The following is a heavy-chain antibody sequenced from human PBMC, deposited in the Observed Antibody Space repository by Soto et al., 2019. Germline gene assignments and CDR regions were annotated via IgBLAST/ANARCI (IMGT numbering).Heavy chain of an antibody. CDR3: VRGRDGFNDGWLGH. CDR1: GFTFNTYW. Sequence: EVQLVESGGGLVRIGESLRLSCAASGFTFNTYWMNWVRQAPGKGPEWVANMKKDGSVTHYLASVSGRFTISRDNAKSALYLQMSSLTVEDTGVHYCVRGRDGFNDGWLGHWGQGTLVIV. V-gene: IGHV3-7*01. D-gene: IGHD1-1*01. J-gene: IGHJ5*02. CDR2: MKKDGSVT.